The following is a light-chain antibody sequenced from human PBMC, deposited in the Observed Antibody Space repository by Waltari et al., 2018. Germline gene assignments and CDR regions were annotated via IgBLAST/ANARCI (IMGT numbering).Light chain of an antibody. Sequence: DIKLTQSPSSLSASVGDRITLTCRASQGITNSLAWYQQEPRKAPKLLLSAASRLEGGVPSRFSGSGSGTDYTLTISSLQPEDFATYYCQQYYSTLWTFGQGTKVEIK. CDR3: QQYYSTLWT. CDR1: QGITNS. J-gene: IGKJ1*01. CDR2: AAS. V-gene: IGKV1-NL1*01.